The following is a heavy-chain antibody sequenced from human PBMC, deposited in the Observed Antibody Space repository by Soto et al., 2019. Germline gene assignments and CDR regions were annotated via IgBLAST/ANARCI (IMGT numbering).Heavy chain of an antibody. CDR3: ARVDVVVAADAFDI. Sequence: QVQLVESGGGVVQPGRSLRLSCAASEFTFSNFGMHWVRQAPGKGLEWVAVIYYDGSNEYYADSVKGRFTMSRDNSKNTLYLQMTSWRAEDTAVYYCARVDVVVAADAFDIWGQGKMVTVSS. D-gene: IGHD2-15*01. V-gene: IGHV3-33*01. CDR2: IYYDGSNE. J-gene: IGHJ3*02. CDR1: EFTFSNFG.